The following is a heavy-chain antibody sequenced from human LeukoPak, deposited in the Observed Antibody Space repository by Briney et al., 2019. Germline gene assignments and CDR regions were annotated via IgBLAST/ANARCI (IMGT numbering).Heavy chain of an antibody. CDR2: IYHSGST. J-gene: IGHJ5*02. Sequence: SETLSLTCAVSGGSISSGGYSWSWIRQPPRKGLEWIGYIYHSGSTYYNPSLKSRVTISVDRSKNQFSLKLSSVTAADTAVYYCARDSKFRFDPWGQGTLVTVSS. CDR1: GGSISSGGYS. V-gene: IGHV4-30-2*01. CDR3: ARDSKFRFDP.